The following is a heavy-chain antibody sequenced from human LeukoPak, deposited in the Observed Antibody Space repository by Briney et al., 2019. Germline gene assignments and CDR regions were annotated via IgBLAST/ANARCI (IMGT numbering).Heavy chain of an antibody. CDR2: ISPDGKTK. Sequence: GGSLRLSCAASGFTFSGSWITWVRQAPGRGLQWVGNISPDGKTKNYVDSVKGRFTISRDNARNSLYLQINSLRVEDTSVYYCARDPAYGALDYWGQGTLVTVSS. CDR3: ARDPAYGALDY. V-gene: IGHV3-7*01. D-gene: IGHD4-17*01. CDR1: GFTFSGSW. J-gene: IGHJ4*02.